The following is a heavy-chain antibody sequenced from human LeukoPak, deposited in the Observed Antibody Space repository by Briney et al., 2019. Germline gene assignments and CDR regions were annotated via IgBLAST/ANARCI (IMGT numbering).Heavy chain of an antibody. V-gene: IGHV4-59*08. Sequence: SETLSFTCTVSGGSISSYYWSWIRQPPGKGLEWIGYIYYSGSTNYNPSLKSRVTISVDTSKNQFSLKLSSVTAADTAVYYCARLGYDPDGWFDPWGQGTLVTVSS. CDR3: ARLGYDPDGWFDP. CDR2: IYYSGST. J-gene: IGHJ5*02. CDR1: GGSISSYY. D-gene: IGHD1-1*01.